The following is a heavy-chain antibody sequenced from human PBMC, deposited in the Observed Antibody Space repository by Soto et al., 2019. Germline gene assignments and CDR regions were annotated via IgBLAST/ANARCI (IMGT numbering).Heavy chain of an antibody. Sequence: QVQLVESGGGVVQPGRSLRLSCAASGFSFSTLAMYWVRQAPGKGLEWVAGTSYDGKHKHYADSVKGRFTISRDNSKNTLYLEMTSLSAGDTALYYCACGYTSGSALDFDHWGQGTLVTVSS. D-gene: IGHD6-19*01. J-gene: IGHJ4*02. CDR2: TSYDGKHK. CDR3: ACGYTSGSALDFDH. V-gene: IGHV3-30*04. CDR1: GFSFSTLA.